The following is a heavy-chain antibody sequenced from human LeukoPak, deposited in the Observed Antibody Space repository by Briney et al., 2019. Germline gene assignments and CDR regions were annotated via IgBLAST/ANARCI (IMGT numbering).Heavy chain of an antibody. V-gene: IGHV3-23*01. D-gene: IGHD1-26*01. J-gene: IGHJ4*02. CDR1: GFTFSNYA. Sequence: GGSLRLSCAASGFTFSNYAMTWVRQAPGKGLEWVSAVSGSGAISYYTDSVKGRFTISRDNSKNTLYLQMSSLTAKDTAVYYCAKDRSIGTYYTFDSWGQGTLVTVSS. CDR2: VSGSGAIS. CDR3: AKDRSIGTYYTFDS.